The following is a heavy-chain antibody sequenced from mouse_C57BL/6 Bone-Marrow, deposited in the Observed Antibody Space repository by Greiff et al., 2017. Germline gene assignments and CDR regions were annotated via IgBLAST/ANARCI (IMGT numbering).Heavy chain of an antibody. D-gene: IGHD2-3*01. CDR1: GFNIKDDY. CDR3: TTGWLLRPYAMDY. J-gene: IGHJ4*01. Sequence: EVKLMESGAELVRPGASVKLSCTASGFNIKDDYMHWVKQRPEQGLEWIGWIDPENGDTEYASKFQGKATITADTSSNTAYLQLSSLTSEDTAVYYCTTGWLLRPYAMDYWGQGTSVTVSS. CDR2: IDPENGDT. V-gene: IGHV14-4*01.